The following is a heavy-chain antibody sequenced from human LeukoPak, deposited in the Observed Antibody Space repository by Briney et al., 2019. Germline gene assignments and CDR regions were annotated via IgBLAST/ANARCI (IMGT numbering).Heavy chain of an antibody. CDR1: GGSISSGGYY. D-gene: IGHD2-2*01. CDR2: IYYSGST. CDR3: TRDYCSNSSCNYYMEV. J-gene: IGHJ6*03. Sequence: PSETLSLTCTVSGGSISSGGYYWSWIRQHPGKGLEWIGYIYYSGSTYYNPSLKSRLPISVDTSKNQFSLTLSSVTAADTAVYYCTRDYCSNSSCNYYMEVWGKGTTVIVSS. V-gene: IGHV4-31*03.